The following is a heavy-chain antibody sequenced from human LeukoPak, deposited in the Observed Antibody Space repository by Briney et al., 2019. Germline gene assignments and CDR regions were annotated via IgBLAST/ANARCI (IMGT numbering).Heavy chain of an antibody. D-gene: IGHD3-10*01. V-gene: IGHV3-30*04. CDR1: GFTFSSYA. CDR2: ISYDGSNK. Sequence: GGSLRLCCAASGFTFSSYAMHWDRQAPGKGLEWVAIISYDGSNKYYADSVKGRFTISRDNSKNTLYLQMNSLRAEDTAVYYCAREEGSGSYSFDHWGQGTLVTVSS. J-gene: IGHJ4*02. CDR3: AREEGSGSYSFDH.